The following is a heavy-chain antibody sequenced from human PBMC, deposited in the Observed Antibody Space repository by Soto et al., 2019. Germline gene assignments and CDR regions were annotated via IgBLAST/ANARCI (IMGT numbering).Heavy chain of an antibody. J-gene: IGHJ4*02. CDR3: ARGMYYYDSSGYYFDY. D-gene: IGHD3-22*01. CDR2: IYYSGST. V-gene: IGHV4-61*01. Sequence: SETLSLTCTVSGGSVSSGSYYWSWIRQPPGKGLEWIGYIYYSGSTNYNPSLKSRVTISVDTSKNQFSLKLSAVTAADTAVYYCARGMYYYDSSGYYFDYWGQGTLVTVSS. CDR1: GGSVSSGSYY.